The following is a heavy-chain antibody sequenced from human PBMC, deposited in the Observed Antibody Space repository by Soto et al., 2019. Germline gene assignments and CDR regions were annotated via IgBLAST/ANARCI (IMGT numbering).Heavy chain of an antibody. CDR2: ISSSSSYT. CDR1: GFTFSDYY. D-gene: IGHD6-13*01. V-gene: IGHV3-11*03. CDR3: ARTYSSSWYWLDY. Sequence: GGSLRLSCAASGFTFSDYYMSWIRQAPGKGLEWVSYISSSSSYTNYADSVKGRFTISRDNAKNSLYLQMNSLRAEDTAVYYCARTYSSSWYWLDYWGQGTLVTISS. J-gene: IGHJ4*02.